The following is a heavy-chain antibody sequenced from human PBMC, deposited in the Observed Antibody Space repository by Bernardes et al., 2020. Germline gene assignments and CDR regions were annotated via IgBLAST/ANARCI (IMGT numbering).Heavy chain of an antibody. CDR2: IDRGGAST. CDR3: AKLAAQSFDF. CDR1: GFTFSTYA. D-gene: IGHD6-6*01. J-gene: IGHJ4*02. Sequence: GSLRLSCAASGFTFSTYAMGWVRQAPGKGLECVSVIDRGGASTNYADSVKGRFTISKDNSKDTLYLQLNSLRADDTAVYYCAKLAAQSFDFWGQGTLVTVSS. V-gene: IGHV3-23*01.